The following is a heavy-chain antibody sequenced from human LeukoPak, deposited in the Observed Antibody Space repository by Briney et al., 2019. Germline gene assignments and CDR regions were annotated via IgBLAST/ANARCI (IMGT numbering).Heavy chain of an antibody. CDR3: ARNDYDSSGSFQLIDY. CDR1: GGSISSYY. V-gene: IGHV4-59*01. J-gene: IGHJ4*02. D-gene: IGHD3-22*01. CDR2: IYHSGNT. Sequence: SETLSLTCTVSGGSISSYYWSWIRQPPGRGLEWIGYIYHSGNTNYNPSLRSRITMSADTSKNQFSLRLRSVSAADTAVYYCARNDYDSSGSFQLIDYWGQGILVTVSS.